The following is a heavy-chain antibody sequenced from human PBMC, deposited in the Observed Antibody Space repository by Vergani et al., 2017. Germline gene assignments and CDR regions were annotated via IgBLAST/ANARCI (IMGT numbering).Heavy chain of an antibody. CDR1: GFRVTTYY. D-gene: IGHD6-13*01. CDR2: INWNSDSI. Sequence: EVLLVESGGGLAQPGGSLRVSCSASGFRVTTYYMSWVRQAPGKGLEWVSGINWNSDSIAYADSVKGRFTISRDNAKNSLYLQMNSLRAEDTALYYCVKDIAASGNYWYFDLWGRGTLVTVSS. CDR3: VKDIAASGNYWYFDL. J-gene: IGHJ2*01. V-gene: IGHV3-9*01.